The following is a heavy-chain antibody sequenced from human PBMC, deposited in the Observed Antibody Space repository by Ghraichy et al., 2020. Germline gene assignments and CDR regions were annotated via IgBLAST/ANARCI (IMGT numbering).Heavy chain of an antibody. V-gene: IGHV6-1*01. CDR2: TYYRSKWYN. D-gene: IGHD1-26*01. CDR3: AREGSIVGATDWFDP. J-gene: IGHJ5*02. CDR1: GDSVTSNSAA. Sequence: SETLSLTCAISGDSVTSNSAAWNWIRQSPSRGLEWLGRTYYRSKWYNDYAVSVKSRITINPDTSKNQFSLQLNPVTPEDTAVYYGAREGSIVGATDWFDPWGQGTLVTVSS.